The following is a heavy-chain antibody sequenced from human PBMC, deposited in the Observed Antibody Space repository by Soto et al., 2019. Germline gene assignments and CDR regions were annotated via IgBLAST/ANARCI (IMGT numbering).Heavy chain of an antibody. CDR1: GGSISSGGYY. Sequence: SETLSLTCTVSGGSISSGGYYWSWIRQHPGKGLEWIGYIYYSGSTYYNPSLKSRVTISVDTSKNQFSLKLSSVTAADTAVYYCARSRGDYDFLNDYYMDVWGKGTTVTVSS. J-gene: IGHJ6*03. D-gene: IGHD3-9*01. CDR3: ARSRGDYDFLNDYYMDV. V-gene: IGHV4-31*03. CDR2: IYYSGST.